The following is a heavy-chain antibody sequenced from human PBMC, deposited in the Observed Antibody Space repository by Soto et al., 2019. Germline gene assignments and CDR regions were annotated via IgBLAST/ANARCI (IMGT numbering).Heavy chain of an antibody. Sequence: QVQLQQWGAGLLKPSETLSLTCAVYGGSFSGYYWSWIRQPPGKGLEWIGEINHSGSTNYNPSLKSPVTIPVNTSKNQFSLKLSSVTAADTAVYYCARARGSSGWYPNWGQGTLVTVSS. CDR1: GGSFSGYY. J-gene: IGHJ4*02. CDR2: INHSGST. D-gene: IGHD6-19*01. V-gene: IGHV4-34*01. CDR3: ARARGSSGWYPN.